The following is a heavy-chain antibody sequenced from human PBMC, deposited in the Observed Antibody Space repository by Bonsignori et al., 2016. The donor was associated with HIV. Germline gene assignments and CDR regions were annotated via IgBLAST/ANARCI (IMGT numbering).Heavy chain of an antibody. D-gene: IGHD3-3*01. CDR3: ASPSTDLECRQCFDI. Sequence: ASVKVSCKASGYTFTSYGISWVRQAPGQGLEWMGWISAYNGNTNYAQKLQGRVTMTTDTSTSTAYMELRSLRSDDTAVYYCASPSTDLECRQCFDIWGQGTMVTVSS. CDR1: GYTFTSYG. J-gene: IGHJ3*02. CDR2: ISAYNGNT. V-gene: IGHV1-18*01.